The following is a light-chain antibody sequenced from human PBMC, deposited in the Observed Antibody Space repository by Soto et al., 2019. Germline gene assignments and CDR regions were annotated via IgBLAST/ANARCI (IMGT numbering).Light chain of an antibody. CDR3: SSFAGTNKV. Sequence: QSVLTQPPSASGSPGQSVTISCTGTSSDVGGYDFVSWYQQHPGKAPKLIIYEVSQRPSGVPVRFSGSKSDNTASLTVSGLQAEDDADYYCSSFAGTNKVFGGGTKLTVL. CDR1: SSDVGGYDF. CDR2: EVS. V-gene: IGLV2-8*01. J-gene: IGLJ2*01.